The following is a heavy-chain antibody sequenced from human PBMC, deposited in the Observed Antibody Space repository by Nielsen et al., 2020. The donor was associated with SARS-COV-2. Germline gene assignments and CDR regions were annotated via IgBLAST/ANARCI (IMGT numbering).Heavy chain of an antibody. CDR1: GFTFSSYA. V-gene: IGHV3-64*01. Sequence: GGSLRLSCAASGFTFSSYAMHWVRQAPGKGLEYVSAISSNGGSTYYANSVKGRFTISRDNAKNSLYLQMNSLRAEDMAVYYCASWSKGWGQGTLVTVSS. CDR3: ASWSKG. CDR2: ISSNGGST. J-gene: IGHJ4*02.